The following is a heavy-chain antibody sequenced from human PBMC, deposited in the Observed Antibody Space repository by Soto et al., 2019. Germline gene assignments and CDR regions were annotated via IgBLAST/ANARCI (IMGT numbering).Heavy chain of an antibody. CDR2: ITPSGGSP. D-gene: IGHD2-2*01. CDR3: ASRYCGSTSCQSGDYYYMDV. CDR1: GYTFTSYY. Sequence: QVQLAQSGAEVKTPGASVKGSGMESGYTFTSYYMHWVRQAPAQGLESMGIITPSGGSPSYAHKVQGRVTMTTYTSTSTVYVGLSSLRSEDTAVYYCASRYCGSTSCQSGDYYYMDVRGKGTTVAVSS. J-gene: IGHJ6*03. V-gene: IGHV1-46*03.